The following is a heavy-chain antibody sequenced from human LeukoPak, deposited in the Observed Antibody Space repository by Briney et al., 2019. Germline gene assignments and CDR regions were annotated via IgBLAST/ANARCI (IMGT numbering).Heavy chain of an antibody. J-gene: IGHJ5*02. Sequence: GASVKVSCKASGYTFTSFAINWVRQAPGQGLEWMGWINTNTGNPTYAQGFTGRFVFSLDTSVTTAYLQISSLKAEDTAVYYCARRKLLRRYNWFDPWGQGTLVTVSS. D-gene: IGHD2-15*01. CDR2: INTNTGNP. V-gene: IGHV7-4-1*02. CDR1: GYTFTSFA. CDR3: ARRKLLRRYNWFDP.